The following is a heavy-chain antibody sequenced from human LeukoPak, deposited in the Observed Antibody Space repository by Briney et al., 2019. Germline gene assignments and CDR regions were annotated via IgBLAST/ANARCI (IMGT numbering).Heavy chain of an antibody. D-gene: IGHD3-22*01. CDR3: AKDYYDSSGYYLGY. V-gene: IGHV1-18*01. Sequence: ASVKVSCKASGYTFTSYGISWVRQAPGQGLEWMGWISAYNGNTNYAQKLQGRVTMTTDTSTSTAYMELRSLRSDDTAVYYCAKDYYDSSGYYLGYWGQGTLVTVSS. J-gene: IGHJ4*02. CDR2: ISAYNGNT. CDR1: GYTFTSYG.